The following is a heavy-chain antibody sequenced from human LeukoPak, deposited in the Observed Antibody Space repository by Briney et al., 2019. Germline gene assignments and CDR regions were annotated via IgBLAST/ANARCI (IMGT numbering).Heavy chain of an antibody. CDR1: GFSFSTYW. J-gene: IGHJ4*02. Sequence: GGSLRLSCAASGFSFSTYWMNWVRQAPGKGLVWVSRVNNDGSSTSYADSVKGRFTISRDNSKNTLYLQMNSLRADDTAIYYCAKVDYGDYGAYFDYWGQGTLVTVSS. CDR2: VNNDGSST. CDR3: AKVDYGDYGAYFDY. D-gene: IGHD4-17*01. V-gene: IGHV3-74*01.